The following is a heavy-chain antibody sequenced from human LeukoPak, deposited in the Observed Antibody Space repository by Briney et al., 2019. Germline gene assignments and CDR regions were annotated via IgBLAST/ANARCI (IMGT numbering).Heavy chain of an antibody. CDR3: ARDFCTGTSCYYFYYMDV. Sequence: CVSLRLSCAASGFSFGDYAMHWVRQVPGKGLEWVSGISWNSASIAYADSVKGRFTIYRDNAKNSLYLQMNSLRPEDTALYYCARDFCTGTSCYYFYYMDVWGKGTTVTVSS. D-gene: IGHD2-2*01. V-gene: IGHV3-9*01. CDR2: ISWNSASI. J-gene: IGHJ6*03. CDR1: GFSFGDYA.